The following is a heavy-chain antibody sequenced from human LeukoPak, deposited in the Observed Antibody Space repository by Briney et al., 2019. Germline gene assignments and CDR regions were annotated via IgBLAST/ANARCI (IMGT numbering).Heavy chain of an antibody. V-gene: IGHV3-66*01. Sequence: PGGSLRLSCAASGFTVSSNYMSWVRQAPGKGPEWVSVIYSGGSTYYADSVKGRFTISRDNAKNSLYLEMNSLRAEDTAVYYCARELVVKQDLAYWGQGTLVTVSS. CDR3: ARELVVKQDLAY. J-gene: IGHJ4*02. CDR2: IYSGGST. CDR1: GFTVSSNY. D-gene: IGHD2-15*01.